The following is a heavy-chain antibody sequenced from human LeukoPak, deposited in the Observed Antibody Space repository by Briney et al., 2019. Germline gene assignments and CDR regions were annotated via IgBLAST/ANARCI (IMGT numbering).Heavy chain of an antibody. V-gene: IGHV3-48*01. J-gene: IGHJ4*02. Sequence: PGGPLRLSCAASGFTFSSYSMNWVRQAPGKGLEWVSYISSSSSTIYYADSVKGRFTISRDNARNSLYLQMNSLRAEDTAVYYCARAPYSNFDYWGQGTLVTVSS. CDR3: ARAPYSNFDY. D-gene: IGHD5-18*01. CDR1: GFTFSSYS. CDR2: ISSSSSTI.